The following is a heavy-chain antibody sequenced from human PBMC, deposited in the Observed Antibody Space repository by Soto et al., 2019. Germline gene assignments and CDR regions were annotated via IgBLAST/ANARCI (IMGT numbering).Heavy chain of an antibody. CDR2: FDPEDGET. Sequence: ASVKVSCKVSGYTLTELSMHWVRQAPGKGLEWMGGFDPEDGETIYAQKFQGRVTMTEDTSTDTAYMELSSLRSEDTAVYYCATGRYYYDSSGYYPDYWGQGTLVTVSS. D-gene: IGHD3-22*01. J-gene: IGHJ4*02. V-gene: IGHV1-24*01. CDR1: GYTLTELS. CDR3: ATGRYYYDSSGYYPDY.